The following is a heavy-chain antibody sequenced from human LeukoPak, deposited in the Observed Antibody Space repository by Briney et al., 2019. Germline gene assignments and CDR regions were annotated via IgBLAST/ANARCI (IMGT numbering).Heavy chain of an antibody. CDR3: ARANMVRGVGLFFDRNWFDP. D-gene: IGHD3-10*01. Sequence: ASVKVSCKASGYTFTGYYMHWVRQAPGQWLEWIGWINPNSGGTNYAQKFQGRVTMTRDTSISTPYMELSGLRSDDTAVYYCARANMVRGVGLFFDRNWFDPWGQGTLVTVSS. CDR1: GYTFTGYY. V-gene: IGHV1-2*02. J-gene: IGHJ5*02. CDR2: INPNSGGT.